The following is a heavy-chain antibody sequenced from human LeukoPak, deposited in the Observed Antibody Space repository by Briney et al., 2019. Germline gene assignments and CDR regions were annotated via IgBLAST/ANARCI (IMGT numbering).Heavy chain of an antibody. D-gene: IGHD1-26*01. V-gene: IGHV4-4*07. Sequence: SETLSLTSTVSGGSISSYYWSWIRQPAGKGLEWIGRIYTSGSTNYNPSLKSRVTMSVDTSKNQFSLKLSSVTAADTAVYYCARDCLFRSSQDYWGQGTLVTVSS. CDR3: ARDCLFRSSQDY. CDR1: GGSISSYY. CDR2: IYTSGST. J-gene: IGHJ4*02.